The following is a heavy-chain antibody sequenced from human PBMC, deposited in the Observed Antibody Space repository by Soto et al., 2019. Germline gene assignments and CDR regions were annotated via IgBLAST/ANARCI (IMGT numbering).Heavy chain of an antibody. J-gene: IGHJ4*02. CDR3: ARVASSSGIYFDY. Sequence: SETLSLTCTVSGGSISSGDYYWSWIRQPPGKGLEWIGYIYNSGSTYYNPSLKSRVTISVDTSKNQFSLKLSSVTAADTAVYYCARVASSSGIYFDYWGQGTLVTVSS. CDR1: GGSISSGDYY. D-gene: IGHD6-6*01. CDR2: IYNSGST. V-gene: IGHV4-30-4*01.